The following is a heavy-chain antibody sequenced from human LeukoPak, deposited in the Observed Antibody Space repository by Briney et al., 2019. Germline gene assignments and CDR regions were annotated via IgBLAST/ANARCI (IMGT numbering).Heavy chain of an antibody. V-gene: IGHV4-34*01. Sequence: SETRSLTCAVYGGSFSGYYWSWIRQPPGKGLEWIGEINHSGSTNYNPSLKSRVTISVDTSKNQFSLKLSSVTAADTAVYYCARLYLAYDYVWGSYKNLYYFDYSGQGTLVTVSS. J-gene: IGHJ4*02. CDR1: GGSFSGYY. CDR3: ARLYLAYDYVWGSYKNLYYFDY. CDR2: INHSGST. D-gene: IGHD3-16*01.